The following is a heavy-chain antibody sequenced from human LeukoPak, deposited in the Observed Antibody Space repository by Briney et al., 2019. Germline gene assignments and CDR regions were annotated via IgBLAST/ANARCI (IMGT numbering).Heavy chain of an antibody. CDR3: AKIPYDLWSGYTQFDY. D-gene: IGHD3-3*01. CDR1: GFTFSSYG. CDR2: TRYDGSNK. Sequence: PGGSLRLSCAASGFTFSSYGMHWVRRAPGRGLEWVAFTRYDGSNKYYADSVKGRFTISRDNSKNTLYLQMNSLRAEDTAVYYCAKIPYDLWSGYTQFDYWGQGTLVTVSS. V-gene: IGHV3-30*02. J-gene: IGHJ4*02.